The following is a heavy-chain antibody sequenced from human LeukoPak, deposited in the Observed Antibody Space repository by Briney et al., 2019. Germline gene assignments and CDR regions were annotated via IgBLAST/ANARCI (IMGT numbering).Heavy chain of an antibody. D-gene: IGHD2-21*02. J-gene: IGHJ4*02. CDR1: GGSFSGYY. CDR3: AQSRRGDVGFDY. V-gene: IGHV4-34*01. Sequence: SETLSLTCAVYGGSFSGYYWSWIRQPPGKGLEWIGEINHSGSTNYNPSLKSRVTISVDTSKNQFSLKLSSVTAADTAVYYCAQSRRGDVGFDYWGQGTLVTVS. CDR2: INHSGST.